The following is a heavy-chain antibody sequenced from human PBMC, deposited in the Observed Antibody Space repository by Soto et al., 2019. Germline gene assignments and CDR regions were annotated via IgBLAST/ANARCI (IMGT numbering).Heavy chain of an antibody. D-gene: IGHD6-6*01. CDR1: GYSFTSYW. J-gene: IGHJ3*02. Sequence: GESLKISCKGSGYSFTSYWIGWVRQMPGKGLEWMGIIYPGDSDTKYSPSFQGQVTISADKSIITAYLQWSSLKASDTAMFYCARRHLVEDAFDIWDPATMLTLSS. V-gene: IGHV5-51*01. CDR2: IYPGDSDT. CDR3: ARRHLVEDAFDI.